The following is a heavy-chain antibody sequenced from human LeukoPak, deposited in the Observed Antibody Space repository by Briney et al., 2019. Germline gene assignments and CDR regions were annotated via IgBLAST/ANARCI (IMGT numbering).Heavy chain of an antibody. CDR1: GFTFSSYS. CDR3: ARDHPGRYCSGGSCSGYSFDY. D-gene: IGHD2-15*01. V-gene: IGHV3-21*01. J-gene: IGHJ4*02. Sequence: PGGSLRLSCAASGFTFSSYSMNWVRQAPGQGLEWVTSISSSSSYIYYADSMKGRFTISRDNAKNSMYLQMNSLRAEDTAVYYCARDHPGRYCSGGSCSGYSFDYWGQGTLVTVSS. CDR2: ISSSSSYI.